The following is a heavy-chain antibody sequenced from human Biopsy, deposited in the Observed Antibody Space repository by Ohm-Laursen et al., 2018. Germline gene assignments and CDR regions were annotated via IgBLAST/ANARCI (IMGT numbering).Heavy chain of an antibody. Sequence: SETLSLTCTVSGGSFTGYYWTWIRQPPGKGLEWIGHISHTGYTSYKSSLKSRVTISLDTSRKHFSLRLTSLAAADTAVYYCARGSNEYGGLYFPHWGQGTLVTVSS. CDR2: ISHTGYT. J-gene: IGHJ1*01. V-gene: IGHV4-59*08. CDR1: GGSFTGYY. D-gene: IGHD4-23*01. CDR3: ARGSNEYGGLYFPH.